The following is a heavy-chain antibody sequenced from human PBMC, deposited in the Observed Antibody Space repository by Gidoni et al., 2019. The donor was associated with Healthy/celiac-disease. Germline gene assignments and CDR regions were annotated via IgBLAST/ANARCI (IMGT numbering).Heavy chain of an antibody. D-gene: IGHD2-15*01. CDR2: IQQDGSEK. Sequence: EVQLVESGGGWVQPGGSLRLSCAASGFTLSSYGMSWVRQAPGKGLEWVANIQQDGSEKYYADPGKGRFTISRDNAKNSLYLQMNSLRAEDTAVYYCAREWGYCSGGSCYSNAFDIWGQGTMVTVSS. V-gene: IGHV3-7*03. J-gene: IGHJ3*02. CDR1: GFTLSSYG. CDR3: AREWGYCSGGSCYSNAFDI.